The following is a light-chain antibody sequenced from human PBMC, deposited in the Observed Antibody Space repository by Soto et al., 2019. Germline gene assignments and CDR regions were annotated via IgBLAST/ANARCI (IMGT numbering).Light chain of an antibody. Sequence: QSVVTQEPSLTVSPGGTVTLTCGSITGTVTTGHAPYWFQQKPGQAPRTLIYETTNRHSWTPARFSGSLLGGKAALTLSGAQPEDEAEYYCLLSYSGARVFGGGTKVTVL. CDR3: LLSYSGARV. V-gene: IGLV7-46*01. J-gene: IGLJ2*01. CDR2: ETT. CDR1: TGTVTTGHA.